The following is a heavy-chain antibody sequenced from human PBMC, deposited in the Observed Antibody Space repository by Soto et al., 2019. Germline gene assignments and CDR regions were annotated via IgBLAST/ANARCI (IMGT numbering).Heavy chain of an antibody. V-gene: IGHV1-18*01. CDR2: ISAYNGNT. CDR3: ARYCSSTSCYTTGEDWFDP. CDR1: GYTFTSYG. D-gene: IGHD2-2*02. J-gene: IGHJ5*02. Sequence: QVQLVQSEAEVKKPGASVKVSCKASGYTFTSYGISWVRQAPGQGLEWMGWISAYNGNTNYAQKLQGRVTMTTDTSTSTAYMELRSLRSDDTAVYYCARYCSSTSCYTTGEDWFDPWGQGTLVTVSS.